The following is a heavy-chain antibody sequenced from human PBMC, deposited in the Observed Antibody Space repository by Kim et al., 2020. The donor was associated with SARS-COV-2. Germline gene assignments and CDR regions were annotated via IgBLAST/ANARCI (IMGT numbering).Heavy chain of an antibody. J-gene: IGHJ4*02. V-gene: IGHV3-23*01. Sequence: GGSLRLSCAASGFTFSSYAMSWVRQAPGKGREWVSAITGVGTNTYYADSVKGRFTISRDNSKNTLYLQMNSLRTDDTGVYYCAKDIAPGQADYWVQGT. D-gene: IGHD6-13*01. CDR3: AKDIAPGQADY. CDR1: GFTFSSYA. CDR2: ITGVGTNT.